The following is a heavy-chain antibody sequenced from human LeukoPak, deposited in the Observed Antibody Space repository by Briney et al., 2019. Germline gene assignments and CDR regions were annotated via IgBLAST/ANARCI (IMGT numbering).Heavy chain of an antibody. Sequence: GESLKISCKGSGYSFSEYWIGWVRQMPGKGLEWMGIIYPGDSDTRYSPSFQGQVTISADKSISTAYLQWSGLKASDTAMFYCARRVGAGGFDYWGQGTLVTVSS. J-gene: IGHJ4*02. CDR3: ARRVGAGGFDY. CDR2: IYPGDSDT. V-gene: IGHV5-51*01. CDR1: GYSFSEYW. D-gene: IGHD6-13*01.